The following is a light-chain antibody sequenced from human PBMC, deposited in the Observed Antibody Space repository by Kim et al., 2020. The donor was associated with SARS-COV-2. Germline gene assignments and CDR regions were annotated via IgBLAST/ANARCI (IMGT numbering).Light chain of an antibody. CDR3: AAWDDSLNGQVV. J-gene: IGLJ2*01. V-gene: IGLV1-44*01. CDR2: STN. CDR1: RSNIGSNT. Sequence: QRFTSSCSGSRSNIGSNTVNLYHQLPGTAPKLLIYSTNQRPSGVPDRFSGSKSGTSASLAISGLQSEDEADYYCAAWDDSLNGQVVFGGGTQLTVL.